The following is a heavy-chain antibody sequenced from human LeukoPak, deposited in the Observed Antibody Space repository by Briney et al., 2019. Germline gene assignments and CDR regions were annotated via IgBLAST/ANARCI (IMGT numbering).Heavy chain of an antibody. V-gene: IGHV4-34*01. CDR3: ARSFRYYDSSGPPPDL. Sequence: SETLSLTCAVYGGSFSGYHWSWIRQPPGKGLEWIGEINHSGSTNYNPSLKSRVTISVDTSKNQFSLKLSSVTAADTAVYYCARSFRYYDSSGPPPDLWSRGTLVTVSS. CDR1: GGSFSGYH. J-gene: IGHJ2*01. CDR2: INHSGST. D-gene: IGHD3-22*01.